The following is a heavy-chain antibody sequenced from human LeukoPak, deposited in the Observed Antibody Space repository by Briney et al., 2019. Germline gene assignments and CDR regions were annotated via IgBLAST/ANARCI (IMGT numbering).Heavy chain of an antibody. J-gene: IGHJ4*02. D-gene: IGHD5-12*01. CDR1: GGSISSSSYY. V-gene: IGHV4-39*07. Sequence: SETLSLTCTVSGGSISSSSYYWGWIRQPPGKGLEWIGSIYHSGSTYYNPSLKSRVTISVDTSKNQFSLKLSSVTAADTAVYYCARSAGYDYGVFGYWGQGTLVTVSS. CDR3: ARSAGYDYGVFGY. CDR2: IYHSGST.